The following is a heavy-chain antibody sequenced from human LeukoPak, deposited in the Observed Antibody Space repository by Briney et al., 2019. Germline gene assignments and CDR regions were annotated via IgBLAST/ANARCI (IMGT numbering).Heavy chain of an antibody. CDR2: IYTSGGT. CDR1: GGSISNLDYY. D-gene: IGHD2-2*01. Sequence: SETLSLTCTVSGGSISNLDYYWTWIRQPAGKRLEWIGRIYTSGGTNYNPSLKSRVTMSVDKSKNQISLNLASLTAADTALYYCAGRGSSSGTFDVWGPGTFVTASS. V-gene: IGHV4-61*02. CDR3: AGRGSSSGTFDV. J-gene: IGHJ3*01.